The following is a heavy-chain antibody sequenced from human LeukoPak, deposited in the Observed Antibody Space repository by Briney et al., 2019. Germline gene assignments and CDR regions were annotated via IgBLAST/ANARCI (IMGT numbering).Heavy chain of an antibody. D-gene: IGHD6-13*01. J-gene: IGHJ5*02. V-gene: IGHV4-39*07. CDR1: GGSISGSSYY. CDR3: ARDRGHYSSSWYTWFDP. CDR2: MYYTGDT. Sequence: SETLSLTCTVSGGSISGSSYYWGRIRQPPGGSLEWIGSMYYTGDTYYNPSLNSRVAMSIDTSNNQFSLKLSSLTAADTAVYYCARDRGHYSSSWYTWFDPWGQGILVTVSS.